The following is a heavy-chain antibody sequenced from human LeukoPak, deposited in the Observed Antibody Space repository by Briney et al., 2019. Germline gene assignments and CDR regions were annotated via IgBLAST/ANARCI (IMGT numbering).Heavy chain of an antibody. CDR2: ISYDGSNK. J-gene: IGHJ3*02. D-gene: IGHD1-20*01. V-gene: IGHV3-30-3*01. CDR3: AREKGVTGTTGAFDI. Sequence: GRSLRLSCAASGFTFSSYAMHWVRQAPGKGLEWVAVISYDGSNKYYADSVKGRFTISRDNSKNTLYLQINSLRAEDTAVYYCAREKGVTGTTGAFDIWGQGTMVTVSP. CDR1: GFTFSSYA.